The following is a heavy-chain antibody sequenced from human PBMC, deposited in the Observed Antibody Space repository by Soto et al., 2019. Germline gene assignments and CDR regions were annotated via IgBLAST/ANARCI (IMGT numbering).Heavy chain of an antibody. CDR2: IYPSNSET. J-gene: IGHJ4*02. CDR1: GYTFTSYW. Sequence: LKISCKASGYTFTSYWIGWVRQMPGKGLEWMGIIYPSNSETRFSPSFQGQVTLSADKSIFTAYLQWSSLKASDTAIYYCARQAYHYDTYSFGYWGQGTLVTVSS. D-gene: IGHD3-22*01. V-gene: IGHV5-51*01. CDR3: ARQAYHYDTYSFGY.